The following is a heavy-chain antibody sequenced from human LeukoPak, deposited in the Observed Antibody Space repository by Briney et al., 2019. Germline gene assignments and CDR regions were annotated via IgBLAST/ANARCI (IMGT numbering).Heavy chain of an antibody. J-gene: IGHJ6*03. CDR1: GYSISSGDY. V-gene: IGHV4-38-2*02. D-gene: IGHD2-2*01. CDR2: IFNRGST. CDR3: ARDRKYCTTTTCHSSMDV. Sequence: SETLSLTCSVSGYSISSGDYRGWLRAPPGEGQEGIARIFNRGSTYYNHSLKSRVPISVDTSKYKFFLKLTTVTAADTAVYYFARDRKYCTTTTCHSSMDVWGKGTTVTVSS.